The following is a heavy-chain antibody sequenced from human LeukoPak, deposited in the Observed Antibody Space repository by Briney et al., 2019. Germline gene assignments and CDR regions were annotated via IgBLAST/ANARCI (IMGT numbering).Heavy chain of an antibody. CDR2: ISAYNGNT. CDR3: ARERKWNARNYYYYGMDV. D-gene: IGHD1-1*01. Sequence: ASVKVSCKASGYTFTSYGISWVRQAPGQGLEWMGWISAYNGNTNYAQKLQGRVTMTTDTSTSTAYMELRSLRSDDTAVYYCARERKWNARNYYYYGMDVWGQGTTVTVSS. J-gene: IGHJ6*02. V-gene: IGHV1-18*01. CDR1: GYTFTSYG.